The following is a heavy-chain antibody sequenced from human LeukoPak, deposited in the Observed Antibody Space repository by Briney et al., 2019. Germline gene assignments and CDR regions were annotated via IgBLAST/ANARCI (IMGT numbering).Heavy chain of an antibody. D-gene: IGHD3-16*02. J-gene: IGHJ4*02. Sequence: GESLKISCKGSGYSFTSYWIGWVHQMPGKGLEWMGIIYPGDSDTRYSPSFQGQVTISADKSISTAYLQWSSLKASDTAMYYCARLRDRVVRYFDYWGQGTLVTVSP. CDR1: GYSFTSYW. V-gene: IGHV5-51*07. CDR3: ARLRDRVVRYFDY. CDR2: IYPGDSDT.